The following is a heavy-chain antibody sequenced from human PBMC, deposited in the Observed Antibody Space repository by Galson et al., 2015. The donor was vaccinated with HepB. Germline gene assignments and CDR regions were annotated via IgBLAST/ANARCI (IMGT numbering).Heavy chain of an antibody. J-gene: IGHJ4*02. CDR2: ISYDGSDK. Sequence: SLRLSCAASGFTFSSYAMHWVRQAPGKGLEWVAVISYDGSDKYYADSVKGRFAISRDNSKNTLYLQMNSLRVEDTAVYFCARSAGTVYTEVMSLGFWGQGTLVTVSS. CDR3: ARSAGTVYTEVMSLGF. D-gene: IGHD1-14*01. V-gene: IGHV3-30*09. CDR1: GFTFSSYA.